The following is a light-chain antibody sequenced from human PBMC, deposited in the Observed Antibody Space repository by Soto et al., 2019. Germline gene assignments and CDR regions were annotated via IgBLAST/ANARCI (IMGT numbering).Light chain of an antibody. CDR1: QSVRDN. CDR3: QQYGSSGT. CDR2: GAS. Sequence: EILLRQSPVALDVSPGDLVTFCCRASQSVRDNLAWYQQKPGQAPRLLIYGASNRATGIPDRFSGSGSGTDFTLTISRLEPEDFAVYYCQQYGSSGTFGQGTKVDI. V-gene: IGKV3-20*01. J-gene: IGKJ1*01.